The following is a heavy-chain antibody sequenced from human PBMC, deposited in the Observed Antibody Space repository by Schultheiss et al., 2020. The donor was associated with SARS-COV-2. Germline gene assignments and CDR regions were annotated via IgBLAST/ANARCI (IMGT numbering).Heavy chain of an antibody. D-gene: IGHD3-3*01. CDR1: GFTFDDYG. CDR2: IWYDGSNK. V-gene: IGHV3-33*06. CDR3: AKWCYDFWSGYRRDWFDP. J-gene: IGHJ5*02. Sequence: GESLKISFAASGFTFDDYGMHWVRQAPGKGLEWVAVIWYDGSNKYYADSVKGRFTISRDNSKNTLYLQMNSLRAEDTAVYYCAKWCYDFWSGYRRDWFDPWGQGTLVTVSS.